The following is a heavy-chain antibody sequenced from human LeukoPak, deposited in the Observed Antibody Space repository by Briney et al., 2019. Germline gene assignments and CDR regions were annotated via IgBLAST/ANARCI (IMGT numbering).Heavy chain of an antibody. D-gene: IGHD2-21*01. V-gene: IGHV3-30*18. CDR1: GFTFSSYG. J-gene: IGHJ3*02. CDR2: ISYDGSNK. Sequence: GGSLRLSCAASGFTFSSYGMHWVRQAPGKGLEWVAVISYDGSNKYYADSVKGRFTISRDNSKNTLYLQMNSLRAEDTAVYYCAKELLPDAFDIWGQGTMVTVSS. CDR3: AKELLPDAFDI.